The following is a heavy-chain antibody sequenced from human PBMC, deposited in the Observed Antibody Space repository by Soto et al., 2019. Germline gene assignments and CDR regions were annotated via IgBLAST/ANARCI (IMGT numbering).Heavy chain of an antibody. CDR1: GSMFTSYD. J-gene: IGHJ6*01. CDR3: DGAYSFGYTGMDV. Sequence: LRLSCAASGSMFTSYDIHWVRQAPRKGLEWVSGIGRAGDPYYAGSVKGRFTISRDTANNSVYLHMNNLRAGDTAVYYCDGAYSFGYTGMDVWGQGTTVTVSS. V-gene: IGHV3-13*05. CDR2: IGRAGDP. D-gene: IGHD5-18*01.